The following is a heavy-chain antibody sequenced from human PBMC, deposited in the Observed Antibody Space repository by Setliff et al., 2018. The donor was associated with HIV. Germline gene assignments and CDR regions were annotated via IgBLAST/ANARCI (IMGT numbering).Heavy chain of an antibody. Sequence: GGSLRLSCAASGFTFSRYEMNWVRQAPGEGLEWVSYISSSGGTIYYADSVKGRFTISRDNAKNSLYLQMSSLRAADTAVYYCERTGEGQSDLLPRDYSGQGTLVTVSS. CDR1: GFTFSRYE. D-gene: IGHD3-16*01. CDR3: ERTGEGQSDLLPRDY. CDR2: ISSSGGTI. J-gene: IGHJ4*02. V-gene: IGHV3-48*03.